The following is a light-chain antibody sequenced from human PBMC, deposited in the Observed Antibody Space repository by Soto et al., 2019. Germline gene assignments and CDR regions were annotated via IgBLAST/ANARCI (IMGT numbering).Light chain of an antibody. CDR3: QQYYSTVT. J-gene: IGKJ4*01. Sequence: DIVMTQSPDSLAVSLGERATINCKSSQSVLYSSNNKNYLAWYQQKPGQPPKLLLYWASTRESGAPDRFSGSGSGSHFTLTISSLQADDVAVYYCQQYYSTVTFGGGTKVEIK. CDR1: QSVLYSSNNKNY. V-gene: IGKV4-1*01. CDR2: WAS.